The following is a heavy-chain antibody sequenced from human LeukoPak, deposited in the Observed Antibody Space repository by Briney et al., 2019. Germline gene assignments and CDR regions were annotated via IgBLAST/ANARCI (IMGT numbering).Heavy chain of an antibody. D-gene: IGHD5-12*01. CDR1: GFTFNSHA. V-gene: IGHV3-23*01. Sequence: GGSLRLSCAASGFTFNSHAMTWVRQAPGKGLEWVSGINDSGGSTYYADSVKGRFTISRDNSKSTLYLQMNSLRAEDTAIYYCAKNGWLRSSGLWGDYWGQGALVTVSS. J-gene: IGHJ4*02. CDR2: INDSGGST. CDR3: AKNGWLRSSGLWGDY.